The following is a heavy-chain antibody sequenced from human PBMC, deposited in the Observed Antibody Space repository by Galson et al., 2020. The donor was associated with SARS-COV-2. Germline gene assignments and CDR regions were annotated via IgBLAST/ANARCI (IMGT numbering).Heavy chain of an antibody. J-gene: IGHJ3*02. CDR3: ARGGLDIVVVPAAMRGARDAFDI. Sequence: ASETLSLTCAVSGGSISSGGYSWSWIRQPPGKGLEWIGYIYHSGSTYYNPSLKSRVTISVDRSKNQFSLKLSSVTAADTAVYYCARGGLDIVVVPAAMRGARDAFDIWGQGTMVTVSS. V-gene: IGHV4-30-2*01. D-gene: IGHD2-2*03. CDR2: IYHSGST. CDR1: GGSISSGGYS.